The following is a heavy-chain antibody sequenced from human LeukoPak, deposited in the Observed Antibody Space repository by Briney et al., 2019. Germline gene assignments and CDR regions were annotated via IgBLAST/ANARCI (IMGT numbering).Heavy chain of an antibody. Sequence: GGSLRLSCAASGFTFSIYGMSWVRQAPGKGLEWVSGISGSGGRTYYADSVKGRLTISRDNSKNTVFLQMNSLRAEDTAIYYCSGGVNSLHLDFDYWGQGTLVTVSS. CDR2: ISGSGGRT. CDR1: GFTFSIYG. J-gene: IGHJ4*02. CDR3: SGGVNSLHLDFDY. V-gene: IGHV3-23*01. D-gene: IGHD4-23*01.